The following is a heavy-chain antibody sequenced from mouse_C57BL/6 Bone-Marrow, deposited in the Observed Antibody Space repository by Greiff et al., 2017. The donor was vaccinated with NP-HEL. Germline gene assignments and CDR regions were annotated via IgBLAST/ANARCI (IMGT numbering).Heavy chain of an antibody. Sequence: EVKLMESGGGLVKPGGSLKLSCAASGFTFSDYGMHWVRQAPEKGLEWVAYISSGSSTIYYADTVKGRFTISRDNAKNTLFLQMTSLRSEDTAMYYCARTQTTVVALYYFDYWGQGTTLTVSS. CDR2: ISSGSSTI. D-gene: IGHD1-1*01. CDR1: GFTFSDYG. J-gene: IGHJ2*01. V-gene: IGHV5-17*01. CDR3: ARTQTTVVALYYFDY.